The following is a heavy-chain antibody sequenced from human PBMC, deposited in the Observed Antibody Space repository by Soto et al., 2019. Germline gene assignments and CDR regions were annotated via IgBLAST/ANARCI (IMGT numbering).Heavy chain of an antibody. J-gene: IGHJ4*02. Sequence: GGSLRLSCAASGFTFDDYAMHWVRQAPGKGLEWVSGISWNSGSIGYADSVKGRFTISRDNAKNSLYLQMNSLRAEDTALYYCAKSSSGRNFDYWGQGTLVTVSS. V-gene: IGHV3-9*01. CDR2: ISWNSGSI. D-gene: IGHD3-10*01. CDR1: GFTFDDYA. CDR3: AKSSSGRNFDY.